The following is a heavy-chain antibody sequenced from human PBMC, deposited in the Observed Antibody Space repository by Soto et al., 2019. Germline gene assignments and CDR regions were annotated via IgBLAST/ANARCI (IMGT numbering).Heavy chain of an antibody. CDR1: GFTFSDYF. CDR3: VRDSARIVVVPRVDGDNWLDP. J-gene: IGHJ5*02. CDR2: ISGSSDNI. D-gene: IGHD2-2*01. Sequence: GGSLRLSCAASGFTFSDYFMSWIRQAPGKGLEWVSFISGSSDNIKYADSVKGRFTISRDNAKNSLYLQMNSLRAEDTAVYYCVRDSARIVVVPRVDGDNWLDPWGQGPL. V-gene: IGHV3-11*06.